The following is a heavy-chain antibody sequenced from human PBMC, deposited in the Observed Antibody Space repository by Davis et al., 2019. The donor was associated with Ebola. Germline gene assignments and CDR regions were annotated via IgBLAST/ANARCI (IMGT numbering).Heavy chain of an antibody. Sequence: PGGSLTLSCAASGFTFEDYTVHWVRQAPGKGLEWVSLISWDGGSTYYADSVKGRFTISRDNSKNSLYLQMNSLRTEDTALYYCAKDIAGLGQWLVPLDYWGQGTLVTVSS. D-gene: IGHD6-19*01. CDR3: AKDIAGLGQWLVPLDY. CDR1: GFTFEDYT. CDR2: ISWDGGST. V-gene: IGHV3-43*01. J-gene: IGHJ4*02.